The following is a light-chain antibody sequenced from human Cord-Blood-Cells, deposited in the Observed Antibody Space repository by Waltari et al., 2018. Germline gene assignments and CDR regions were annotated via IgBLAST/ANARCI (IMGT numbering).Light chain of an antibody. V-gene: IGLV2-14*01. Sequence: QSALTPPASGSGSPGQSITISCTGTSRDVGGSSYVSWSQQHPGKALKLMIYDVSKRPSGVSNRFSGSKSGNTASLTISGLQAEDEADYYCSSYTSSSTYVFGTGTKVTVL. CDR3: SSYTSSSTYV. CDR1: SRDVGGSSY. CDR2: DVS. J-gene: IGLJ1*01.